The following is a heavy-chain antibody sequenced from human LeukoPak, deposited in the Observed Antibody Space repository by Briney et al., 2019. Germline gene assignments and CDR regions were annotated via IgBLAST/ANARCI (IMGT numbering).Heavy chain of an antibody. V-gene: IGHV3-23*01. D-gene: IGHD3-22*01. Sequence: GGSLRLSCAASGFTFSSYAMSWVRQALGKGLEWVSAISGSGGSTYYADSVKGRFTISRDNSKNTLYLQMNSLRAEDTAVYYCAKDYYDSSGYYHAYWGQGTLVTVSS. CDR3: AKDYYDSSGYYHAY. J-gene: IGHJ4*02. CDR2: ISGSGGST. CDR1: GFTFSSYA.